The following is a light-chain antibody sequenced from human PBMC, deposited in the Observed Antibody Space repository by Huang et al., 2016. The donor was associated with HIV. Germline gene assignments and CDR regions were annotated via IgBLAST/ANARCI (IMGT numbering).Light chain of an antibody. CDR3: MQVLQTPRT. CDR2: LGS. Sequence: DIVMTQSPLSLSVTPGEPASISCRSSQRLLHSNGYTYLDWYLQKPGQSPKLLIYLGSNRASGVPDRFSGGGSGTDFTLKISRVEAEDVGIYYCMQVLQTPRTFGQGTKVEI. J-gene: IGKJ1*01. CDR1: QRLLHSNGYTY. V-gene: IGKV2-28*01.